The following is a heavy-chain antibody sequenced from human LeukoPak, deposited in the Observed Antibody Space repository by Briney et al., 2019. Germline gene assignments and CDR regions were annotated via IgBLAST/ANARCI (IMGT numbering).Heavy chain of an antibody. CDR2: IWYDGSNK. D-gene: IGHD3-16*01. J-gene: IGHJ4*02. CDR1: GFTFSSYG. Sequence: GGSLRLSCAASGFTFSSYGMHWVRQAPGKGLEWVAVIWYDGSNKYYADSVKGRFTISRDNSKNTLYLQMNSLRAEDTAVYYCGIMITFEPASDYWGQGTLVTVSS. CDR3: GIMITFEPASDY. V-gene: IGHV3-33*01.